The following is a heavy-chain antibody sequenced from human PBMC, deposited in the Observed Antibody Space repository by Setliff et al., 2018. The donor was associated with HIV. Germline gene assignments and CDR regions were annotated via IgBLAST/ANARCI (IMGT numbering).Heavy chain of an antibody. V-gene: IGHV4-59*02. J-gene: IGHJ5*02. CDR1: GASVNYNT. Sequence: PSETLSLTCSVSGASVNYNTWSWIRQAPGKGLQWIGFIYNSVTTNYNPSLKSRATISLDTSKNQFSLKLTSVTAADTAVYYCARSEGIAWFDPWGQGTLVTVSS. D-gene: IGHD3-3*01. CDR3: ARSEGIAWFDP. CDR2: IYNSVTT.